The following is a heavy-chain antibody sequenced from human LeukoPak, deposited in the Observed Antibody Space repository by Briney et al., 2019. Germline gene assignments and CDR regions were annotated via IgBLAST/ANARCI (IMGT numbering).Heavy chain of an antibody. CDR3: ARTVEYYDFWSGPQYYFDY. J-gene: IGHJ4*02. CDR2: MNPNSGNT. Sequence: ASVKVSCKASGYTFTSYGISWVRQATGQGLEWMGWMNPNSGNTGYAQKFQGRVTMTRNTSISTAYMELSSLRSEDTAVYYCARTVEYYDFWSGPQYYFDYWGQGTLVTVSS. D-gene: IGHD3-3*01. V-gene: IGHV1-8*02. CDR1: GYTFTSYG.